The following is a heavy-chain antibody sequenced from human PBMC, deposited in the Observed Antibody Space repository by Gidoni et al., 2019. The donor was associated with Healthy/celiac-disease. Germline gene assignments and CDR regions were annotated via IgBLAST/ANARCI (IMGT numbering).Heavy chain of an antibody. CDR2: ISYDGSNK. CDR1: GFTFRRYA. J-gene: IGHJ6*03. CDR3: ARSGGQDYYYYMDV. V-gene: IGHV3-30-3*01. Sequence: QVQLVESGGGVVQPGRSLRLSCAASGFTFRRYAMHWVRQAPGKGLEWVAVISYDGSNKYYADSVKGRFTISRDNSKNTLYLQMNSLRAEDTAVYYCARSGGQDYYYYMDVWGKGTTVTVSS. D-gene: IGHD3-10*01.